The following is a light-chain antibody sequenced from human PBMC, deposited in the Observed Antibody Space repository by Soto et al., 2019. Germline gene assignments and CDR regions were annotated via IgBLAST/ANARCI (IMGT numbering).Light chain of an antibody. J-gene: IGLJ2*01. Sequence: QSALTQPASVSGSPGQSITISCTGTSSDVGSYNLVSWYQHHPGKAPKLMIYEDTKRPSGVSNRFSGSKSGNTASLTISGLQAEDEADYYCCSYAGSGIVVFGGGTKLTVL. CDR1: SSDVGSYNL. CDR2: EDT. V-gene: IGLV2-23*01. CDR3: CSYAGSGIVV.